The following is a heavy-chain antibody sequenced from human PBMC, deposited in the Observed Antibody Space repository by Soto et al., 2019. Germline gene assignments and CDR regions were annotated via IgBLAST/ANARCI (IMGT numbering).Heavy chain of an antibody. CDR3: AKDRSENFWVYYYAMDV. Sequence: PGGSLRLSCEASGFNFGAYAMNWVRQAPGKGLEWVSGISGSSSGTYYTDSVKGRFTISRDNSKNTVYLQMNGLRGEDTAVYYCAKDRSENFWVYYYAMDVWGQGTAVTVSS. D-gene: IGHD6-19*01. CDR1: GFNFGAYA. CDR2: ISGSSSGT. V-gene: IGHV3-23*01. J-gene: IGHJ6*02.